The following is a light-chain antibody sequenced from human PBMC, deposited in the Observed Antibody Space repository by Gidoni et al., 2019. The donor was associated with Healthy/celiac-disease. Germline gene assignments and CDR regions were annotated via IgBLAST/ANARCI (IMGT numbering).Light chain of an antibody. J-gene: IGLJ2*01. CDR3: NSRDSSGNHLGVV. Sequence: SSELTQDPAVSVAFGQTVRITCQGDSLRSYYASWYQQKPGQAPVLVIYGKNNRPSGIPDRFSGSTSRNTASLTITGAQAEDEADYYCNSRDSSGNHLGVVFGGGTKLTVL. CDR1: SLRSYY. V-gene: IGLV3-19*01. CDR2: GKN.